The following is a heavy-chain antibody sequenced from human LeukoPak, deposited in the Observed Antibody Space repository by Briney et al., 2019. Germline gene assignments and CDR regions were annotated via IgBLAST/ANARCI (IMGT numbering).Heavy chain of an antibody. CDR2: ISSSSSYI. CDR1: GFTFSSYS. V-gene: IGHV3-21*01. CDR3: ARALTTKREADY. D-gene: IGHD4/OR15-4a*01. J-gene: IGHJ4*02. Sequence: PGGSLRLSCAASGFTFSSYSMNWVRQAPGKGLEWVSSISSSSSYIYYADSVKGRFTISRDNAKNSLYLQMNSLRAEDTAVYYCARALTTKREADYWGQGTLVTVSS.